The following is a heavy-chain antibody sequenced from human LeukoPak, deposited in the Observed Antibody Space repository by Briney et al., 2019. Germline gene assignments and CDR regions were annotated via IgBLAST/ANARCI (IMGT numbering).Heavy chain of an antibody. D-gene: IGHD5-18*01. J-gene: IGHJ6*02. CDR2: IDSDGSST. V-gene: IGHV3-74*01. Sequence: AGGSLRLSCAASGFSFSSYWMHWVRQAPGKGLVWVSRIDSDGSSTRYADSVKGRFTISRDNAKNTLYLQMNSVRAEDTAVYYCTREKAIVSYYRMDVWGQGTTVTVSS. CDR3: TREKAIVSYYRMDV. CDR1: GFSFSSYW.